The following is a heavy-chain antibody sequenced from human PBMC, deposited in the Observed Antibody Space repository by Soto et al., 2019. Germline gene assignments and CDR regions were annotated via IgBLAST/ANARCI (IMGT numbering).Heavy chain of an antibody. Sequence: EVQLVESGGGLVQPGGSLRLSCAASGFTFSSYWMSWVRQAPGKGLEWVANIKQDGSEKYYVDSVKGRFTISRDNAKNSLYLQMNSLRAEDTAVYYCARDPLGYCTNGVCAYFDYWGQGTLVTVSS. J-gene: IGHJ4*02. CDR2: IKQDGSEK. CDR3: ARDPLGYCTNGVCAYFDY. D-gene: IGHD2-8*01. CDR1: GFTFSSYW. V-gene: IGHV3-7*01.